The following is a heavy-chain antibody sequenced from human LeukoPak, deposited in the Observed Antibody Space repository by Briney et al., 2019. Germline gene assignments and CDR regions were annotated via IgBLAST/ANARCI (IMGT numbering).Heavy chain of an antibody. V-gene: IGHV1-8*01. CDR1: GYTFTSYD. D-gene: IGHD3-16*01. CDR2: MNPNSGNT. Sequence: AASVKVSCKASGYTFTSYDINWVRQATGQGLEWMGWMNPNSGNTGYAQKFQGRVTMTRNTSISTAYMELSSLRSEDTAVYYCARERGSTGGYYYGMDVWGQGTTVTVSS. CDR3: ARERGSTGGYYYGMDV. J-gene: IGHJ6*02.